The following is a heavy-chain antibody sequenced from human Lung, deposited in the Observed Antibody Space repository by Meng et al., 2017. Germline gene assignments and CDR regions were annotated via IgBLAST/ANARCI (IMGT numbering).Heavy chain of an antibody. J-gene: IGHJ4*02. CDR3: ATRGNPYLNC. CDR1: GYNLSSCG. CDR2: ITTCNCKT. Sequence: QGQLVQSGAEVKKPGASVKVSCEAFGYNLSSCGFRWVRPAPGQGLEWLGWITTCNCKTDYAQKFQGRITMTTDTFTSKAYMELRNLRSDDTAVYYCATRGNPYLNCWGQGTLVTVSS. V-gene: IGHV1-18*01.